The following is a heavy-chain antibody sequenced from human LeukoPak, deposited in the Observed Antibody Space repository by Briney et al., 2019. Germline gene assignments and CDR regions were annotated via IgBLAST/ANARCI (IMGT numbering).Heavy chain of an antibody. J-gene: IGHJ4*02. CDR3: ARSYSSSRGTFDY. D-gene: IGHD6-6*01. V-gene: IGHV3-21*01. CDR2: ITSSSSYI. CDR1: GFTFSSYG. Sequence: GSLRLSCAASGFTFSSYGMNWVRQAPGKGLEWVSSITSSSSYIYYADSVKGRFTISRDNAKNSLYLQMNSLRAEDTAVYYCARSYSSSRGTFDYWGQGTLVTVSS.